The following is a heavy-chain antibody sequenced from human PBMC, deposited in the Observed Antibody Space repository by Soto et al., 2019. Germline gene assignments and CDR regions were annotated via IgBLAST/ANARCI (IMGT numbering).Heavy chain of an antibody. CDR2: ISSSSSYI. Sequence: EVQLVESGGGLVKPGGSLRLSCAASGFTFSSYSMNWVRQAPGKGLEWVSSISSSSSYIYYADSVKGRFTISRDNAKNSLYLQMNSLRAEDTAVYYCARGDSSSWDFDYWGQGTLVTVS. V-gene: IGHV3-21*01. D-gene: IGHD6-13*01. CDR3: ARGDSSSWDFDY. J-gene: IGHJ4*02. CDR1: GFTFSSYS.